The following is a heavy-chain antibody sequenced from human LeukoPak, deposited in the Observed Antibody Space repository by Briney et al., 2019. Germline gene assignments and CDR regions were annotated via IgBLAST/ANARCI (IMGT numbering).Heavy chain of an antibody. CDR3: ARELEQYSSGEFDY. CDR1: GFTFDDYG. J-gene: IGHJ4*02. CDR2: INWNGGST. V-gene: IGHV3-20*01. Sequence: GGSLRLSCAASGFTFDDYGMCWVCQAPGKGLEWVSGINWNGGSTGYADSVKGRFTISRDNAKNSLYLQMNSLRAEDTALYHCARELEQYSSGEFDYWGQGTLVTVSS. D-gene: IGHD6-19*01.